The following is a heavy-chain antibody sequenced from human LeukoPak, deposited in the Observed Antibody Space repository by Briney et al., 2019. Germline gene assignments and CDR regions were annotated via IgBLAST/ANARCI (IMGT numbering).Heavy chain of an antibody. CDR3: ARHPYSGSYHFDY. D-gene: IGHD1-26*01. V-gene: IGHV1-2*02. CDR2: INPNSGGT. J-gene: IGHJ4*02. Sequence: VASVKVSCKASGYIFTGYYTHWVRQAPGQGLEWMGWINPNSGGTNSAQKFQGRVTMTRDTSISTAYMELSRLTSDDTAVYYCARHPYSGSYHFDYWGQGTLVTVSS. CDR1: GYIFTGYY.